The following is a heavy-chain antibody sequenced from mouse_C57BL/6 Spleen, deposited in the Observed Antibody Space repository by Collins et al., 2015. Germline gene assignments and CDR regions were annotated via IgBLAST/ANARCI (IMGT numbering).Heavy chain of an antibody. CDR2: INPNNGGT. V-gene: IGHV1-26*01. D-gene: IGHD2-4*01. J-gene: IGHJ3*01. CDR1: GYTFTDYY. CDR3: ASRGYDYDAWFAY. Sequence: EVQLHQSGPELVKPGASVKISRKASGYTFTDYYMNWVKQSHGKSLEWIGDINPNNGGTSYNQRFKGKATLTVDKSSSTAYMELRSLTSEDSAVYYCASRGYDYDAWFAYWGQGTLVTVSA.